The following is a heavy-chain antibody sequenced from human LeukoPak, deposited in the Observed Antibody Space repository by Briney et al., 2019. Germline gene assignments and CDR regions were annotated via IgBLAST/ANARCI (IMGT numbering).Heavy chain of an antibody. CDR1: GFTFSSYT. CDR2: ISGSGGST. Sequence: GGSLRLSCAAPGFTFSSYTMTWVRQAPGKGLEWVSAISGSGGSTYYADSVKGRFTISRDNSKNTLYLQMNSLRAEDTAVYYCAKGGTRIAVAGTTMFDYWGQGTLVTVSS. CDR3: AKGGTRIAVAGTTMFDY. J-gene: IGHJ4*02. V-gene: IGHV3-23*01. D-gene: IGHD6-13*01.